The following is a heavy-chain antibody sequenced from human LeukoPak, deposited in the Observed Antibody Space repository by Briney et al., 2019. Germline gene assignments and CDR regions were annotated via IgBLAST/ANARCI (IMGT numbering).Heavy chain of an antibody. V-gene: IGHV3-30*02. J-gene: IGHJ4*02. CDR2: IPYDGSAK. CDR3: TSSGSYRDFDY. Sequence: GGSLRLSCAASGFTFSSFGMHWVRQAPGKGLEWVAFIPYDGSAKYYADSVKGRFTISRDNSKNTLYLQMNSLRAEDTAVYYCTSSGSYRDFDYWGQGALVTVSS. D-gene: IGHD3-10*01. CDR1: GFTFSSFG.